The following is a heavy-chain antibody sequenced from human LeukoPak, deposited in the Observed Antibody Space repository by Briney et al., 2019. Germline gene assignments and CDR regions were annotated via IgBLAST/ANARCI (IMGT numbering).Heavy chain of an antibody. Sequence: ASVKVSCKASGYTFTSYGISWVRQAPGQKLEWMGWISAYNGNTNYAQKLQGRVTMTTDTSTSTAYMEVRSLRSDDTAVYYCVRMTYYDDLIGYPVIDYWGQGILVTVSS. CDR2: ISAYNGNT. V-gene: IGHV1-18*01. CDR1: GYTFTSYG. D-gene: IGHD3-9*01. CDR3: VRMTYYDDLIGYPVIDY. J-gene: IGHJ4*02.